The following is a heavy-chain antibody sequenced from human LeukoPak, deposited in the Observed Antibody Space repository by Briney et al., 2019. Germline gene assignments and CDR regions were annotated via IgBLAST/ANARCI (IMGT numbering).Heavy chain of an antibody. CDR3: ARDRRRRWNDDAFDI. D-gene: IGHD1-1*01. V-gene: IGHV1-2*02. J-gene: IGHJ3*02. CDR1: GYTFTGYY. CDR2: INPNSGGT. Sequence: ASVKVSCKASGYTFTGYYMHWVRQAPGQGLEWMGWINPNSGGTNYAQKFQGRVTMTRDTSISTAYMELSRLRSDDTAVYYCARDRRRRWNDDAFDIWGQGTMVTVSS.